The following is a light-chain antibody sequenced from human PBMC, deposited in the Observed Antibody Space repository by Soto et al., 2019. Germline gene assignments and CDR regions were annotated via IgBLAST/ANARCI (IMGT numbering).Light chain of an antibody. Sequence: QSELTQPPSVSGAPGQRVTISCTGSSSNIGAGYDVHWYQQLPGTAPKLLIYGNSNRPSGVPDRFSGSKSGTSASLAITGLQAEDEADYYCQSYDSSLSAYVVFGGGTKLTVL. V-gene: IGLV1-40*01. J-gene: IGLJ2*01. CDR3: QSYDSSLSAYVV. CDR1: SSNIGAGYD. CDR2: GNS.